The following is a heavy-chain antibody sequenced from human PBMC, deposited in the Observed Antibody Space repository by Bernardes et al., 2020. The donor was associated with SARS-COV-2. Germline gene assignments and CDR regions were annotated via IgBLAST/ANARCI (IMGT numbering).Heavy chain of an antibody. CDR3: AKDSKPVGAWNFGY. D-gene: IGHD2-21*01. Sequence: GGSLRPSCAASGFTFGIYAMAWFRLAPGKGPECVSGILGSAEFLFYADSVKGRFTTSRDNSNNILYLQMNSLRAEDTAIYFCAKDSKPVGAWNFGYGGQGTRVTVAS. J-gene: IGHJ4*02. CDR1: GFTFGIYA. CDR2: ILGSAEFL. V-gene: IGHV3-23*01.